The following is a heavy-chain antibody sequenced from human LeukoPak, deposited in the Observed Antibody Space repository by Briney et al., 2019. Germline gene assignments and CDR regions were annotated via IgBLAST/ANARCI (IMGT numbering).Heavy chain of an antibody. D-gene: IGHD6-13*01. Sequence: ASVKVSCKASGYTFTGYYMHWVRQAPGQGLEWMGWINPNSGGTNYAQKFQGRVTMTRDTSISTAYMELSRLRSDDTAVYYCARDRTLAAAGMPFYYYYGMDVWGQGTTVTVSS. CDR2: INPNSGGT. CDR3: ARDRTLAAAGMPFYYYYGMDV. J-gene: IGHJ6*02. CDR1: GYTFTGYY. V-gene: IGHV1-2*02.